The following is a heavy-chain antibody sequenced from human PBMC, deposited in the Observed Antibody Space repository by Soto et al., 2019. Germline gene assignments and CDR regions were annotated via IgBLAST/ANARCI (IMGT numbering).Heavy chain of an antibody. CDR1: GFTFSSYA. V-gene: IGHV3-23*01. J-gene: IGHJ4*02. CDR2: ISGSGGST. CDR3: AKDRFYDFWSGLFDY. D-gene: IGHD3-3*01. Sequence: GGSLRLSCAASGFTFSSYAMSWVRPTPGKGLEWVSAISGSGGSTYYADSVKGRFTISRDNSKNTLYLQMNSLRAEDMAVYYCAKDRFYDFWSGLFDYWAQGTLVTVSS.